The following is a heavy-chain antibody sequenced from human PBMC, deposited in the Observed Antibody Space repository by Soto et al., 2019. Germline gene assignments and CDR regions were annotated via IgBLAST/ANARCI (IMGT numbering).Heavy chain of an antibody. J-gene: IGHJ4*02. CDR2: VSFDGSNK. Sequence: QVQLVESGGGVVQPGRSLRLSCAASGFTFSTHAMHWVRQAPGKGLECVAIVSFDGSNKYYADSVKGRFTISRDNSKNSLYLQMSGLTPEDTAVYSCARDQTGITTTGGGRIEHWGQGTLVTGSS. CDR3: ARDQTGITTTGGGRIEH. CDR1: GFTFSTHA. D-gene: IGHD1-1*01. V-gene: IGHV3-30-3*01.